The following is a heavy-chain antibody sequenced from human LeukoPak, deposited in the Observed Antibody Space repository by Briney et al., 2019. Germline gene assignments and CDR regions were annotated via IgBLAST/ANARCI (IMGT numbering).Heavy chain of an antibody. V-gene: IGHV3-7*01. CDR3: VRAKGGRSGAIYYDAFDV. CDR2: IDQGGSTK. D-gene: IGHD1-26*01. CDR1: GFTFNTYW. J-gene: IGHJ3*01. Sequence: GGSLRLSCAASGFTFNTYWMIWVRQAPGKGLEWVANIDQGGSTKYYVDSLKGRFTISRDNAKNSLYLQMNSLRAEDTAVYYCVRAKGGRSGAIYYDAFDVWGQGTMVTVSS.